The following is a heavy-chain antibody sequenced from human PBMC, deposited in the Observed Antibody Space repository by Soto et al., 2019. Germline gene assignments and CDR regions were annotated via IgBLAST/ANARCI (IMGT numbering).Heavy chain of an antibody. CDR2: ISGSGGST. Sequence: PGGSLRLSCAASGFTFSSYAMSWVRQAPGKGLEWVSAISGSGGSTYYADSVKGRFTISRDNSKNTLYLQMNSLRAEDTAVYYCAKDSGVCSGGSCYSPYYYYYMDVWGKGTTVTVSS. D-gene: IGHD2-15*01. CDR1: GFTFSSYA. J-gene: IGHJ6*03. V-gene: IGHV3-23*01. CDR3: AKDSGVCSGGSCYSPYYYYYMDV.